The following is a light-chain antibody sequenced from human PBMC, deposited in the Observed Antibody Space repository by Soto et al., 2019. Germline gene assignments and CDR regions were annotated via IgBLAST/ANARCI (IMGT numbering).Light chain of an antibody. CDR3: QQYNSYRWT. V-gene: IGKV1-5*03. CDR2: NAS. CDR1: QSIITY. Sequence: DIQMPQSPSAVSASVGDRVAITCRASQSIITYLAWYQQKPGKAPKLLIYNASSLESGVPSRFSGSGPGTEFTLTISSLQPDDFATYYCQQYNSYRWTFGLGTKVDIK. J-gene: IGKJ1*01.